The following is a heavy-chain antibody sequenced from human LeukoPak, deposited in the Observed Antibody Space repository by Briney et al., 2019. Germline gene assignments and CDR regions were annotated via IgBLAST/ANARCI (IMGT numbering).Heavy chain of an antibody. J-gene: IGHJ4*02. CDR3: ATELGRYSSSSFDY. V-gene: IGHV3-23*01. CDR1: GFTFSSYA. CDR2: MSGSGGST. Sequence: GGSLRLSCAASGFTFSSYAMSWVRQAPGKGLEWVSAMSGSGGSTYYADSVKGRFTISRDNSKNTLYLQMNSLRAEDTAVFYCATELGRYSSSSFDYWGQGTLVTVSS. D-gene: IGHD6-13*01.